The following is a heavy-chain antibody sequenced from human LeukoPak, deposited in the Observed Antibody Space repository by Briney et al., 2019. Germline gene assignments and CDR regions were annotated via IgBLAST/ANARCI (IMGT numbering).Heavy chain of an antibody. D-gene: IGHD2-2*01. J-gene: IGHJ4*02. V-gene: IGHV3-30*18. CDR2: ISYDGSNK. Sequence: GGSLRLSCAASGFTFSSYGMHWVRQAPGKGLEWVAVISYDGSNKYYADSVKGRFTISRDNSKNTLYLQMNSLRAEDTAVYYCAKDLADIVVVPAAPFDYWGQRTLVTVSS. CDR3: AKDLADIVVVPAAPFDY. CDR1: GFTFSSYG.